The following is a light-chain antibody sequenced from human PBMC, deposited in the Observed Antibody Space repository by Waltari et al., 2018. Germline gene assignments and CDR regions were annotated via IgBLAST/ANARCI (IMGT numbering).Light chain of an antibody. CDR1: QHVSKY. CDR2: DAS. J-gene: IGKJ5*01. Sequence: DIQMTQSPSSLSASVRDRVTITCQASQHVSKYLNWYQQKPGKAPNLLIYDASNLQRGVPSRFSGSGSGTHFTFTISSLQPEDIATYYCQQYYNVPRTFGQGTRLEIK. CDR3: QQYYNVPRT. V-gene: IGKV1-33*01.